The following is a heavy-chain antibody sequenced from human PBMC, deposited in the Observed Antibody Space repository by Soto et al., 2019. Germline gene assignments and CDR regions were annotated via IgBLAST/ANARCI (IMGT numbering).Heavy chain of an antibody. J-gene: IGHJ4*02. D-gene: IGHD1-26*01. CDR2: IYHTGST. Sequence: QVQLQESGPGLVKPSATLSLTCGVFGGSISNSNWWTWVRHPPGKGLEWIGEIYHTGSTNYNSSLTSRVTISLDKRINHFALKLCSVTAADTAVYYCAHRPIVGAAIWGQGTLVTVSS. CDR1: GGSISNSNW. V-gene: IGHV4-4*02. CDR3: AHRPIVGAAI.